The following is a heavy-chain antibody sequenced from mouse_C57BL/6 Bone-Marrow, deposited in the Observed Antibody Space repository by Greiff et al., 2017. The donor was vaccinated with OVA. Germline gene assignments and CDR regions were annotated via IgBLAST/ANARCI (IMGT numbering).Heavy chain of an antibody. CDR2: ISSGGDYI. V-gene: IGHV5S21*01. J-gene: IGHJ4*01. CDR3: ARLLDAMDY. D-gene: IGHD1-1*01. CDR1: GFTFSSYA. Sequence: EVQLLESGAGLVKPGGSLKLSCAASGFTFSSYAMPWVRQTPEKRLEWVAYISSGGDYIYYADTLKGRFTISRDKARNTLYLQMSSLKSEDTAMYYCARLLDAMDYWGQGTSVTVSS.